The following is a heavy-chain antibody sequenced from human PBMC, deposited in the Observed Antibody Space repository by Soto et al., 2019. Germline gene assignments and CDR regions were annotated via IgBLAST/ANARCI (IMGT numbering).Heavy chain of an antibody. CDR1: GDSITNGGFY. J-gene: IGHJ4*02. D-gene: IGHD3-10*02. CDR3: ARARGGMLGTSRKYYFES. CDR2: IHYSGST. Sequence: TLSLTCIASGDSITNGGFYWSGIRQHPGRGLEWIGHIHYSGSTYFKPSLKSRVTISIDTSKNQFSLKLSSVTAADTAVYYCARARGGMLGTSRKYYFESWGQGTLVTVSS. V-gene: IGHV4-31*03.